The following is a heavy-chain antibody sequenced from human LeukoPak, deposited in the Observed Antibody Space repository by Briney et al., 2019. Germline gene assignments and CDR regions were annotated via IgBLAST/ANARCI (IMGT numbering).Heavy chain of an antibody. Sequence: PGGSLRLSCAASGFTFSTSAMNWVRQAPGKGLEWVSVIGGSGDTTYYAGSVRGRFTISRDNFKNTLYLQMNSPTAEDTAIYYCAKGKSLPHYYYYGMDVWGQGTTVTASS. CDR2: IGGSGDTT. J-gene: IGHJ6*02. CDR3: AKGKSLPHYYYYGMDV. V-gene: IGHV3-23*01. CDR1: GFTFSTSA.